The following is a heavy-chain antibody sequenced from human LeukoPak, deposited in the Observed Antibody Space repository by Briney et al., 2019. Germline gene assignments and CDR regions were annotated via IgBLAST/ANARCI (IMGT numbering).Heavy chain of an antibody. CDR3: AKASYPATVTPQPHFDY. V-gene: IGHV3-30*02. J-gene: IGHJ4*02. CDR2: IQYDGNNK. D-gene: IGHD4-17*01. Sequence: AGGSLRLSCAASGFTFSSYGMHWVRQAPGKGLEWVAFIQYDGNNKYYADSVKGRFTISRDNSKDTLYLQMNSLRAEDTAVYYCAKASYPATVTPQPHFDYWGQGTLVTVSS. CDR1: GFTFSSYG.